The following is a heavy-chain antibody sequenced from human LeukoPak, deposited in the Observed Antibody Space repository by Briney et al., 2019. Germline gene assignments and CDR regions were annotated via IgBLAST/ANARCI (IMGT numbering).Heavy chain of an antibody. CDR2: INHSGST. CDR3: ASWGWFGEWSAFDI. CDR1: GGSFSGYY. J-gene: IGHJ3*02. D-gene: IGHD3-10*01. Sequence: SETLSLTCAVYGGSFSGYYWSWIRQPPGKGLEWIGEINHSGSTNYNPSLKSRVTISVDTSKNQFSLKLSSVTAADTAVYYCASWGWFGEWSAFDIWGQGTMVTVSS. V-gene: IGHV4-34*01.